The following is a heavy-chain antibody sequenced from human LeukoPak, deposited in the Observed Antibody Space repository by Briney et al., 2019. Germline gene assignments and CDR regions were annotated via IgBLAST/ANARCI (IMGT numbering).Heavy chain of an antibody. CDR1: GYTFTSYD. V-gene: IGHV1-8*01. D-gene: IGHD3-10*01. CDR3: ARDRGVSGNYYDY. J-gene: IGHJ4*02. CDR2: MNPNSGKT. Sequence: ASVKVSCKASGYTFTSYDIHWVRQDPGRGLDYLGWMNPNSGKTGYTQKFRGRFSMTRDTSISTAYLELNSLTSEDTALYYCARDRGVSGNYYDYWGQGTLVTVSS.